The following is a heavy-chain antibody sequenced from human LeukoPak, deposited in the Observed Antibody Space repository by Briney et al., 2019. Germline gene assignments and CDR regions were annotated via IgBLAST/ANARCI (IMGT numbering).Heavy chain of an antibody. CDR2: IKSDGSGT. V-gene: IGHV3-74*01. CDR1: GFTFSSYW. D-gene: IGHD1-14*01. CDR3: AREFRKPSTGD. J-gene: IGHJ4*02. Sequence: PGGSLRHSCAASGFTFSSYWMHWVRQAPGKGLVWVSRIKSDGSGTTYADSVKGRFTISRDNAKNTLYLQMNSLRAEDTAVYFCAREFRKPSTGDWGQGTLVTVSS.